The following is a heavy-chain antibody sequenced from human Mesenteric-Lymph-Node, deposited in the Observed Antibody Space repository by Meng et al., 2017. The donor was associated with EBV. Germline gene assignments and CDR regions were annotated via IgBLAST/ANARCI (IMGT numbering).Heavy chain of an antibody. CDR3: ARPDDSSGYYLD. Sequence: QVQLVRSGAGVKKPGSSVNVSCKASVGTFSSYAISWVRQAPGQGLEWMGGIIPIFGTANYAQKFQGRVTITADKSTSTAYMELSSLRSEDTAVYYCARPDDSSGYYLDWGQGTLVTVSS. CDR1: VGTFSSYA. CDR2: IIPIFGTA. D-gene: IGHD3-22*01. J-gene: IGHJ4*02. V-gene: IGHV1-69*06.